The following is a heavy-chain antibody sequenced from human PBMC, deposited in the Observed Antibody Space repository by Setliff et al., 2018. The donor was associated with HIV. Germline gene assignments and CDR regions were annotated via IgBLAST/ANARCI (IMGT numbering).Heavy chain of an antibody. J-gene: IGHJ4*02. CDR1: GGSINSGGYY. CDR3: ARDFDWLIDY. V-gene: IGHV4-31*03. Sequence: KTSETLSLTCTVSGGSINSGGYYWSWIRQHPGKGLEWIGYIYYSGSAYYNPSLKSRVTISIDTSKNQFSLKLSSVTAADTAVYYCARDFDWLIDYWGQGTLVTVSS. CDR2: IYYSGSA. D-gene: IGHD3-9*01.